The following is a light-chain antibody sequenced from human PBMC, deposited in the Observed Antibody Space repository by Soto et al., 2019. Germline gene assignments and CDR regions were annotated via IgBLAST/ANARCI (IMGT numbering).Light chain of an antibody. CDR1: TSNIGSGYD. V-gene: IGLV1-40*01. J-gene: IGLJ1*01. Sequence: QSVLTQPPSVSGVPGQRVTIPCTGTTSNIGSGYDVHWYQQLPGTAPKVLIYGNNNRPSGVPGRFSASKSGTSASLAITGLQAEDEADYYCQFYDSRLSGYVFGTGTKLTVL. CDR3: QFYDSRLSGYV. CDR2: GNN.